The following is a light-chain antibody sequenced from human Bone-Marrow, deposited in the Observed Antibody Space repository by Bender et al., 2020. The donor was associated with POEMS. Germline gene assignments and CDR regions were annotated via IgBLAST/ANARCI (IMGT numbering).Light chain of an antibody. CDR3: AAWDGSLNAL. Sequence: QSVLTQPPSASGTPGQRVTISCSGSSSNIGSNTVNWYQQLPGTAPKLLIYRNDERPSGVPDRFSGSKSGTSASLAISGLQSEDEGDYYCAAWDGSLNALFGGGTKLTVL. CDR2: RND. J-gene: IGLJ3*02. CDR1: SSNIGSNT. V-gene: IGLV1-44*01.